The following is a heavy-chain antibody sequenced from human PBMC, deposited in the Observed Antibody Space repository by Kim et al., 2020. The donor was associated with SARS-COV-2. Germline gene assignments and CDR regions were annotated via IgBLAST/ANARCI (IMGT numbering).Heavy chain of an antibody. CDR2: INHSGST. CDR3: ARVNYDFWSGYSGYYYGMDV. V-gene: IGHV4-34*01. CDR1: GGSFSGYY. J-gene: IGHJ6*02. D-gene: IGHD3-3*01. Sequence: SETLSLTCAVYGGSFSGYYWSWIRQPPGKGLEWIGEINHSGSTNYNPSLKSRVTISVDTSKNQFSLKLSSVTAADTAVYYCARVNYDFWSGYSGYYYGMDVWGQGTTVTVSS.